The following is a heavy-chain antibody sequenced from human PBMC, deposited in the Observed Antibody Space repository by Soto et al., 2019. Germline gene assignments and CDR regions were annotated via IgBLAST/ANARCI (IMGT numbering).Heavy chain of an antibody. Sequence: SVKVSCKASGGTFSSYAISWVRQAPGQGLEWMGGIIPIFGTANYAQKFQGRVTITADESTSTAYMELSSLRSEDTAVYYCARAGTGYCSGGSCYWYYGMDVWGQGTTVTVSS. J-gene: IGHJ6*02. CDR2: IIPIFGTA. CDR3: ARAGTGYCSGGSCYWYYGMDV. CDR1: GGTFSSYA. D-gene: IGHD2-15*01. V-gene: IGHV1-69*13.